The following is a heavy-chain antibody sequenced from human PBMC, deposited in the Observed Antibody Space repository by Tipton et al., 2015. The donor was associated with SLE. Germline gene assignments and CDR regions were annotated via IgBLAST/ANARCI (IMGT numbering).Heavy chain of an antibody. J-gene: IGHJ4*02. CDR1: GFTFSGYA. CDR3: AKEARPRRDGYNYFDY. Sequence: SLRLSCAASGFTFSGYALHWVRQAPGKGLEWVAVISYDGSNKYYADSVKGRFTISRDNSKNTLYLQMNSLRAEDTAVYYCAKEARPRRDGYNYFDYWGQGTLVTVSS. CDR2: ISYDGSNK. V-gene: IGHV3-30-3*01. D-gene: IGHD5-24*01.